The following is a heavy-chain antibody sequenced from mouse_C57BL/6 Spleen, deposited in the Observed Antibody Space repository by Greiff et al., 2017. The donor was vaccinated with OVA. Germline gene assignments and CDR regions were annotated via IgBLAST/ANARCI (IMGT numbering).Heavy chain of an antibody. CDR2: IDPEDGET. V-gene: IGHV14-2*01. D-gene: IGHD4-1*01. CDR3: ASPLTGGYFDV. Sequence: VQLQQSGAELVKPGASVKLSCTASGFNIKDYYMHWVKQRPEQGLEWIGRIDPEDGETKYAPKFQGQATITADTSSNTAYLQLSSLTSEDTAVYYGASPLTGGYFDVWGTGTTVTVSS. J-gene: IGHJ1*03. CDR1: GFNIKDYY.